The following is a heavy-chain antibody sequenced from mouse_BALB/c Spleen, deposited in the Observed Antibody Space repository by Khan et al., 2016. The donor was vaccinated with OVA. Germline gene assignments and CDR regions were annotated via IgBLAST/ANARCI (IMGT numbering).Heavy chain of an antibody. J-gene: IGHJ3*01. CDR1: GYTFTDFA. CDR2: ISTYYGDA. D-gene: IGHD1-3*01. Sequence: VQLQQSGAELVRPGVSVKISCKGSGYTFTDFAMHWVKQSHAKSLEWIGVISTYYGDANYNQNFKGKATMTVDTSSSTAYMELARLTSEDSAIYDCGRGSGQYRFAYWGQGTLVTVSA. CDR3: GRGSGQYRFAY. V-gene: IGHV1S137*01.